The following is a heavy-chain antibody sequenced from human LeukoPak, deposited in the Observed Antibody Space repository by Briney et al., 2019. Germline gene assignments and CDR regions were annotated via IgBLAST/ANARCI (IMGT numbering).Heavy chain of an antibody. D-gene: IGHD2-15*01. V-gene: IGHV1-18*01. CDR2: ISAYNGNT. CDR1: GYTFTSYG. CDR3: ARVPAVRAATILTLFDY. Sequence: ASVKVSCKASGYTFTSYGISWVRQAPGQGLEWMGRISAYNGNTNYAQKLQGRVTMTTDTSTSTAYMELRSLRSDDTAVYYCARVPAVRAATILTLFDYWGQGTLVTVSS. J-gene: IGHJ4*02.